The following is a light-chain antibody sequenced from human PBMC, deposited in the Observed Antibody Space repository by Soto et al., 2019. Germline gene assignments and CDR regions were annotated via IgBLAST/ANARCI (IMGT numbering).Light chain of an antibody. J-gene: IGKJ1*01. V-gene: IGKV3-15*01. CDR1: QSVYSN. CDR3: QQYNNWPPWT. Sequence: EIVMTQSPATLSVSPGERATLSCRASQSVYSNLAWYQQKPGQAPRLLIYGASTRATGIPARFSGSGSGTEFTLTISSLPSEDFAVYYCQQYNNWPPWTFGQGTKVEIK. CDR2: GAS.